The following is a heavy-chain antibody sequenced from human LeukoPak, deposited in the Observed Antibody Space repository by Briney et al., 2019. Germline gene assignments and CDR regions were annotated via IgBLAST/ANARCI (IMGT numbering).Heavy chain of an antibody. Sequence: SETLSLTCTVSGGSISSYYWSWIRQPPGKGLGWIGYIYYSGSTNYNPSLKSRVTISVDTSKNQFSLKLSSVTAADTAVYYCARDGYGDSHFDYWGQGTLVTVSS. CDR2: IYYSGST. J-gene: IGHJ4*02. CDR1: GGSISSYY. CDR3: ARDGYGDSHFDY. V-gene: IGHV4-59*01. D-gene: IGHD4-17*01.